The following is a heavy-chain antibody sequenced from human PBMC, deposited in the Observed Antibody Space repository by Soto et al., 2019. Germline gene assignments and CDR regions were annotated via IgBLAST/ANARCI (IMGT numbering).Heavy chain of an antibody. D-gene: IGHD3-10*01. J-gene: IGHJ4*02. V-gene: IGHV1-69*01. CDR2: VTPMIGTT. CDR1: GGTFYSYA. Sequence: VHLVQSGAEVTRPGFSVRVSCRASGGTFYSYAVSCVRQASGQGLEWMGGVTPMIGTTKYAQKFHGRVTCAADESASTAYMELSNLRSDDTAVYYCARDVSVMTSVFGFWGQGTLITVSS. CDR3: ARDVSVMTSVFGF.